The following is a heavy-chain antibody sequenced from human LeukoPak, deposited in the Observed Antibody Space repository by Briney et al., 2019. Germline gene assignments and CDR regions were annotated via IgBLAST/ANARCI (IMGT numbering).Heavy chain of an antibody. Sequence: PGGSLRLSCAASGFTFSRYAMSWVRQAPGKGLEWVSSISGSGGSTHYADSVKGRFTISRDNSKNTLYLQVNSLRAEDTAVYYCAKAGYSTSSSFDYWGQGTLVTVSS. CDR3: AKAGYSTSSSFDY. V-gene: IGHV3-23*01. J-gene: IGHJ4*02. CDR1: GFTFSRYA. D-gene: IGHD6-6*01. CDR2: ISGSGGST.